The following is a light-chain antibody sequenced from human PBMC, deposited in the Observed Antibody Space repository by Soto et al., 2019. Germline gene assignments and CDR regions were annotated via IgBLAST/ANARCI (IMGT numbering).Light chain of an antibody. CDR1: QSVSSIY. Sequence: EIVLTQSPGTLSLSPGERATLSCRASQSVSSIYLAWYQHKPGQAPRLLIYDVSSRATGIPDRFGGSGSGTDFTLTISRLEAEDFAVYYCQQSGTSPGTFGQGTKVEIK. CDR2: DVS. CDR3: QQSGTSPGT. J-gene: IGKJ1*01. V-gene: IGKV3-20*01.